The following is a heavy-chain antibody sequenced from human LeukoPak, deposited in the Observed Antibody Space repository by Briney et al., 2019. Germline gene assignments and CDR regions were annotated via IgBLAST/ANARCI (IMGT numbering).Heavy chain of an antibody. CDR3: ARVRSSTSLRGYYYYGMDV. CDR1: GGSFSGYY. D-gene: IGHD2-2*01. V-gene: IGHV4-34*01. Sequence: SETLSLTCAAYGGSFSGYYWSWIRQPPGKGLEWIGEINHSGSTNYNPSLKGRVTISVDTSKNQFSLKLSSVTAADTAVYYCARVRSSTSLRGYYYYGMDVWGQGTTVTVSS. J-gene: IGHJ6*02. CDR2: INHSGST.